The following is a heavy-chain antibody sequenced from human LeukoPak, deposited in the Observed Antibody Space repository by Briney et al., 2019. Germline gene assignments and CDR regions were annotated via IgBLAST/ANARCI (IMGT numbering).Heavy chain of an antibody. CDR3: ARLGYCSSTSCSPEY. Sequence: SVKVSCDASGGTFSSYAISWVRQAPGQGLEWMGGIIPIFGTANYAQKFQGRVTITADESTSTAYMELRSLRSEDTAVYYCARLGYCSSTSCSPEYWGQGTLVTVSS. V-gene: IGHV1-69*13. CDR1: GGTFSSYA. J-gene: IGHJ4*02. CDR2: IIPIFGTA. D-gene: IGHD2-2*01.